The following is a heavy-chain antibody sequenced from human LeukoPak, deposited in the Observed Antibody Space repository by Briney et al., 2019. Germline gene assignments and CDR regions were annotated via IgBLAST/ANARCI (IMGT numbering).Heavy chain of an antibody. Sequence: GGSLRLSCAASGXTFSNYAMXWVXXXPXXXLXWVSAISSSGGSTYYADSVKGRVTISRDNSKKTLYVQMNSLRAEDTAVYYCAKDRYYYGSGSTYFDYWGQGTLVTVSS. J-gene: IGHJ4*02. CDR1: GXTFSNYA. CDR2: ISSSGGST. V-gene: IGHV3-23*01. D-gene: IGHD3-10*01. CDR3: AKDRYYYGSGSTYFDY.